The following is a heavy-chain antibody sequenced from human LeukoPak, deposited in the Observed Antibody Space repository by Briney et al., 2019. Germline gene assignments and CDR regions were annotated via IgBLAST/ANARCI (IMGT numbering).Heavy chain of an antibody. V-gene: IGHV3-21*01. CDR1: GFTFSTYI. CDR3: ARDGGFDY. CDR2: VSHSSSYI. Sequence: GGSLRLSCAASGFTFSTYIMNWVRQAPGKGLEWVSSVSHSSSYIYYADSVKGRFTISRDNAKNSLYLQMNSLRAEDTAVYYCARDGGFDYWGQGTLVTVSS. J-gene: IGHJ4*02. D-gene: IGHD3-16*01.